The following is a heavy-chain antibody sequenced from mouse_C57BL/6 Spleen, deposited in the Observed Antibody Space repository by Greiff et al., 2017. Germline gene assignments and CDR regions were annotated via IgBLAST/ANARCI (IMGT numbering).Heavy chain of an antibody. CDR2: IDPSDSYT. Sequence: VQLQQPGAELVMPGASVKLSCKASGYTFTSYWMHWVKQRPGQGLEWIGEIDPSDSYTNYNQKFKGKSTLTVDKSSSTAYMQLSSLTSEDSAVYYCARSRSDSSGYGFAYWGQGTLVTVSA. CDR3: ARSRSDSSGYGFAY. J-gene: IGHJ3*01. D-gene: IGHD3-2*02. V-gene: IGHV1-69*01. CDR1: GYTFTSYW.